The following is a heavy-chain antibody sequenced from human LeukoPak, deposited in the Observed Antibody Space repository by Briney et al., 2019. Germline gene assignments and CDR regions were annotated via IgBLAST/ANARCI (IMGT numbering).Heavy chain of an antibody. CDR1: GFTFTSSA. J-gene: IGHJ3*02. D-gene: IGHD5-24*01. CDR3: AADAQDEDAFDI. V-gene: IGHV1-58*02. Sequence: SVKVSCKASGFTFTSSAMQWVRQARGQRLEWIGWIVVGSGNTNYAQKFQERVTITRDMSTSTAYMELSSLRSEDTAMYYCAADAQDEDAFDIWGQGTMVTVSS. CDR2: IVVGSGNT.